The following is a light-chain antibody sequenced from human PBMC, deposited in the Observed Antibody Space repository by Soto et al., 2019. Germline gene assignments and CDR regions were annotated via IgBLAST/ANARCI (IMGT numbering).Light chain of an antibody. Sequence: EIVLTQSPATLSLSPGERATLSCRASQSVSSYLAWYQQKPGQAPRLLIYDASNRATGIPARFSGSGSGTDFTPAISSLEPEDLAVYYCQQRSNWPMYTFGQGTKLEIK. CDR2: DAS. V-gene: IGKV3-11*01. CDR3: QQRSNWPMYT. CDR1: QSVSSY. J-gene: IGKJ2*01.